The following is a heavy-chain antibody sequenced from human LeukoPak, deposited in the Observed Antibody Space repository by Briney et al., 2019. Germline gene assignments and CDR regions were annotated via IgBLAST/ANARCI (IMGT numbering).Heavy chain of an antibody. CDR2: INSDGSST. Sequence: PGGSLRLSCAASGFTFSPYWMHWVGQAPGKGLVWVSRINSDGSSTNYVDSVKCRFTISRDNARNTLYLQMNSLRAEDTAVYYCVTSFDWVFDYWGQGTLVTVSS. J-gene: IGHJ4*02. CDR1: GFTFSPYW. D-gene: IGHD2-21*01. V-gene: IGHV3-74*01. CDR3: VTSFDWVFDY.